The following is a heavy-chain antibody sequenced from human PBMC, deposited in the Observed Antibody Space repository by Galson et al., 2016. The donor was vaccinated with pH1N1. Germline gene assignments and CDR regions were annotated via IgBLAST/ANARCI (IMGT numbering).Heavy chain of an antibody. J-gene: IGHJ6*02. V-gene: IGHV4-61*10. CDR1: GGSISSRTHY. Sequence: SETLSLTCTVSGGSISSRTHYWNWIRQPAGKGLEWIGRIYPGGSKFYNPSLKSRVTISVDTSNNQFSLDLSSVTAADTAVYYCARTAHDYGDSYGMDVWGQGTTVSVSS. CDR2: IYPGGSK. D-gene: IGHD4-17*01. CDR3: ARTAHDYGDSYGMDV.